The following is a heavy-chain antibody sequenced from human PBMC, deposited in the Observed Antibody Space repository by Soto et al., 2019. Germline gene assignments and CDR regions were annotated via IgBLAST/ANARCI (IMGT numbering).Heavy chain of an antibody. CDR3: ARGRVVVAATTNYYYYYMDV. CDR1: GYTFTIYD. CDR2: VNPNSGNT. V-gene: IGHV1-8*01. D-gene: IGHD2-15*01. Sequence: ASLKVSCKASGYTFTIYDINWVRQATGQGLEWMGWVNPNSGNTGYAQKFQGRVTMTRNTSISTAYMELSSLRSEDTAVYYCARGRVVVAATTNYYYYYMDVWGKGTTVTVSS. J-gene: IGHJ6*03.